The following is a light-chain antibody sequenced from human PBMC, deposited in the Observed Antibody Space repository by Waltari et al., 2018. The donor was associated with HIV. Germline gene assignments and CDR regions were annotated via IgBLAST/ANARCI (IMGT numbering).Light chain of an antibody. V-gene: IGLV1-44*01. Sequence: QSVLTQPPSASGTPGQRVSISCSGSSSNIGSNIVNWYQQLPGTAPKLRIYSNNQRPSGFPDLFSGAKSGTSASLASNGLQSEDEADYYCAAWDDSLNAWVFGGGTKLTVL. CDR1: SSNIGSNI. CDR3: AAWDDSLNAWV. CDR2: SNN. J-gene: IGLJ3*02.